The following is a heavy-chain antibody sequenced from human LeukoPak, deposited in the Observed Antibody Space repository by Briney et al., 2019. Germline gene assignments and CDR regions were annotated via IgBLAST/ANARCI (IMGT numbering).Heavy chain of an antibody. CDR1: GFLFSVFW. J-gene: IGHJ4*02. CDR2: LKGDGTET. Sequence: RGSRRLSCAASGFLFSVFWMTWDRQVPGKGREWVANLKGDGTETTHVTSVRGRFTISRDKAKNPLYLQMDNLRIEEPAVYYRAREEVKSLDNWGQGTLVTVSS. D-gene: IGHD3-16*02. V-gene: IGHV3-7*03. CDR3: AREEVKSLDN.